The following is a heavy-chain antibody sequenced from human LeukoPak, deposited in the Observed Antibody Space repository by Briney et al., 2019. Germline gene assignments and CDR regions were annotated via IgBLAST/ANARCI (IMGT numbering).Heavy chain of an antibody. J-gene: IGHJ4*02. D-gene: IGHD3-22*01. V-gene: IGHV3-30-3*01. Sequence: PGGSLRLPCGACGFIFSSYAMLCLRQAPGEGLEGVALVSYDGNTKQYAAYVKGRFTLSRNNTTNTVYLPMSRLRADDTAVSYCAREPPPYNPDGTGYYYHCWGQGTRVTVSS. CDR1: GFIFSSYA. CDR3: AREPPPYNPDGTGYYYHC. CDR2: VSYDGNTK.